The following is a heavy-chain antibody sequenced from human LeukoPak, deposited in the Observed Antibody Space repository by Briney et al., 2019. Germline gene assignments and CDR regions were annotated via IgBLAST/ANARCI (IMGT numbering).Heavy chain of an antibody. CDR1: GHSVSSYY. D-gene: IGHD2-21*01. CDR2: VYHSGST. V-gene: IGHV4-59*02. CDR3: ARARLAMSDVFDS. J-gene: IGHJ4*02. Sequence: SETLSRTCSVSGHSVSSYYWIWIRQPPGKGLEWIGYVYHSGSTNYNPSLNSRVTISLDTSKNQFSLKLTSVTAADTAVYYCARARLAMSDVFDSWGQGTLVTVSS.